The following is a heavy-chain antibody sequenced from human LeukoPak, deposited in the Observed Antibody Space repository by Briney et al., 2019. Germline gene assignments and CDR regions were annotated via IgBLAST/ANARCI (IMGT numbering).Heavy chain of an antibody. CDR1: GFTFSSYW. CDR3: ARDTPYYDFWSGYHYYYMDV. J-gene: IGHJ6*03. Sequence: PGGSLRLSCAASGFTFSSYWMSWVRQAPGKGLEWVANIKQDGSEKYYVDSVKGRFTISRDNAKNSLYLQMNSLRAEDTAVYYCARDTPYYDFWSGYHYYYMDVWGKGTTVTVS. CDR2: IKQDGSEK. D-gene: IGHD3-3*01. V-gene: IGHV3-7*01.